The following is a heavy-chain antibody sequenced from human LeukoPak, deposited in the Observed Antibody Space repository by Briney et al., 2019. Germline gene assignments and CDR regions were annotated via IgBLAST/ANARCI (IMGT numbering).Heavy chain of an antibody. J-gene: IGHJ4*02. CDR3: ARVGYSYGIDY. D-gene: IGHD5-18*01. CDR1: GFTFSSYE. CDR2: ISSSGSTI. Sequence: GGSLRLSCAASGFTFSSYEMRWVRQAPGKGLEWVSYISSSGSTIYYANSVKGRFTISRDNAKNSLYLQMNSLRAEDTAVYYCARVGYSYGIDYWGQGTLVTVSS. V-gene: IGHV3-48*03.